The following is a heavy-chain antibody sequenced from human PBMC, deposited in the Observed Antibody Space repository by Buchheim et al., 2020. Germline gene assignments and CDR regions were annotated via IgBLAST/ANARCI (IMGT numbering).Heavy chain of an antibody. CDR3: AKVMTGTNWFDP. Sequence: QVQLQESGPGLVKSSQTLSLTCSVSGDSISSGGYYWSWIRQHPGKGLEWIGYIYYGGSTHYNPSLKSRVTISVDASKNQFSLKLSSVSAADTAVHYCAKVMTGTNWFDPWGQGTL. CDR1: GDSISSGGYY. J-gene: IGHJ5*02. V-gene: IGHV4-31*03. D-gene: IGHD1-7*01. CDR2: IYYGGST.